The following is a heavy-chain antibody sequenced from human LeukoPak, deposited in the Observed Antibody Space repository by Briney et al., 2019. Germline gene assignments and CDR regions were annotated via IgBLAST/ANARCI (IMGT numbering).Heavy chain of an antibody. J-gene: IGHJ4*02. CDR3: ARGSYSGSYYFDY. V-gene: IGHV1-2*02. CDR2: INPNSGGT. D-gene: IGHD1-26*01. Sequence: AASVKVSCKASGYTFTGYYMHWVRQAPGQGLEWMGWINPNSGGTNYAQKFQGRVTMTRDKSISTAYMELSRLRSDDTAVYYCARGSYSGSYYFDYWGQGTLVTVS. CDR1: GYTFTGYY.